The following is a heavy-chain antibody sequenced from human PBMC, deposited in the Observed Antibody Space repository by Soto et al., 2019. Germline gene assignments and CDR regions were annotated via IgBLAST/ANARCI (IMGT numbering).Heavy chain of an antibody. CDR3: AREGSGQYSSSWYKKYYYYYYGMDV. D-gene: IGHD6-13*01. CDR2: INHSGST. V-gene: IGHV4-34*01. Sequence: KASETLSLTCAVYGGSFSGYYWSWIRQPPGKGLEWIGEINHSGSTNYNPSLKSRVTISVDTSKNQFSLKLSSVTAADTAVYYCAREGSGQYSSSWYKKYYYYYYGMDVWGQGTTVTVSS. CDR1: GGSFSGYY. J-gene: IGHJ6*02.